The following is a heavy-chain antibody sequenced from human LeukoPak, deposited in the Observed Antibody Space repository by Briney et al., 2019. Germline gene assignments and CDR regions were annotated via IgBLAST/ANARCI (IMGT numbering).Heavy chain of an antibody. D-gene: IGHD2-15*01. J-gene: IGHJ6*03. Sequence: PGGSLRLSCAASAFTFSSYGMNWVRQAPGKGLEWVSTISGSNDNTYYADSVKGRFTISRDNSKNTLYLQMNSLRAEDTAVYYCAKGGLHYYYMDVWGKGTTVTVSS. CDR3: AKGGLHYYYMDV. V-gene: IGHV3-23*01. CDR1: AFTFSSYG. CDR2: ISGSNDNT.